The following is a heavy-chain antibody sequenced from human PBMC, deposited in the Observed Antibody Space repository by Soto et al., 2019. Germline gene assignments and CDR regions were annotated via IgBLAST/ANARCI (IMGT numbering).Heavy chain of an antibody. CDR3: GRDLLATASARWYFYYGLDV. J-gene: IGHJ6*02. CDR2: IFNSGTI. V-gene: IGHV4-59*02. D-gene: IGHD3-3*02. CDR1: GASVNSYY. Sequence: PSETLSLTCSVFGASVNSYYWSWIRRSPGRGLEWIGHIFNSGTIHYNPSLKSRVTMSVDSSKNQVSLKMNSVTAAETAIYYCGRDLLATASARWYFYYGLDVWGQGTAVTVSS.